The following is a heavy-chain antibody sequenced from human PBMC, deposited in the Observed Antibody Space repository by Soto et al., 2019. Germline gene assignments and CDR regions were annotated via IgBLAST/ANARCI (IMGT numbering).Heavy chain of an antibody. J-gene: IGHJ4*02. CDR1: GSGFSALA. CDR3: ATGAAYYYDTSRY. V-gene: IGHV3-30-3*01. D-gene: IGHD3-22*01. CDR2: VFNDESSI. Sequence: EASLRLSCTASGSGFSALAMHWIRQPPGKGLEWLAVVFNDESSISYADSVKGRFNISRDNYRKTLYLQMTSLRLEDTALYYCATGAAYYYDTSRYWGQGTLVNVSS.